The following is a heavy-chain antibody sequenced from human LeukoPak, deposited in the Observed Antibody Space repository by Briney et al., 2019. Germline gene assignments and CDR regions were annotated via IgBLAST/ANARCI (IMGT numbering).Heavy chain of an antibody. Sequence: SETLSLTCAVYGGSFSGYYWSWIRQPPGKGLEWIGSIYHSGSTYYNPSLKSLVTISVDTSKNQFSLKLSSVTAADTAVYYCARAVTGGYYFDYWGQGTLVTVSS. J-gene: IGHJ4*02. V-gene: IGHV4-34*01. D-gene: IGHD1-14*01. CDR1: GGSFSGYY. CDR3: ARAVTGGYYFDY. CDR2: IYHSGST.